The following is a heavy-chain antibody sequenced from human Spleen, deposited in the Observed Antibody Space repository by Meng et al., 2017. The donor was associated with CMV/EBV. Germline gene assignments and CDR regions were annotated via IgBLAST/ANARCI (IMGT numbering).Heavy chain of an antibody. V-gene: IGHV3-11*04. Sequence: GESLKISCAASGFTFSYYYMNWIRQAPGKGLEWISYISSSGNTIYYADSVKGRFTMSRDNAKNSVYLQMNGLRAEDTAVYYCAREYWGPEYWGQGTLVTVSS. J-gene: IGHJ4*02. CDR2: ISSSGNTI. D-gene: IGHD7-27*01. CDR1: GFTFSYYY. CDR3: AREYWGPEY.